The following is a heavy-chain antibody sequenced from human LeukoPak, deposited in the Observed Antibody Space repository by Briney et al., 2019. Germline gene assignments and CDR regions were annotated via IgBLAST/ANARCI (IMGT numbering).Heavy chain of an antibody. CDR3: ARPTPSGSYLNWFDP. V-gene: IGHV4-39*01. J-gene: IGHJ5*02. D-gene: IGHD1-26*01. CDR2: IYYSGST. Sequence: KPSETLSLTCTVSGGSISSSSYYWGWIRQPPGKGLEWIGSIYYSGSTYYNPSLKSRVTISVDTSKNQFSLKLSSVTAADTAVYYCARPTPSGSYLNWFDPWGQGTLVTVSS. CDR1: GGSISSSSYY.